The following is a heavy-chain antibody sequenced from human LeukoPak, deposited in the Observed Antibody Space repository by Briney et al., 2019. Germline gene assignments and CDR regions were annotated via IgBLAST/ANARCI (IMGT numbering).Heavy chain of an antibody. CDR1: EFAFSTYN. CDR2: ISGSGGST. V-gene: IGHV3-23*01. J-gene: IGHJ4*02. CDR3: AKDVLRYFDWTNDY. Sequence: GGSLRLSCAASEFAFSTYNMNWVRQAPGKGLEWVSAISGSGGSTYYADSVKGRFTISRDNSKNTLYLQMNSLRAEDTAVYYCAKDVLRYFDWTNDYWGQGTLVTVSS. D-gene: IGHD3-9*01.